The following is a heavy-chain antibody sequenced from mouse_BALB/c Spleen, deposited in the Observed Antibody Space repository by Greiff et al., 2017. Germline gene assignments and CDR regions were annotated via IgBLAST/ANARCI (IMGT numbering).Heavy chain of an antibody. CDR2: ISSGSSTI. CDR3: ARARDYRYSYYAMDY. J-gene: IGHJ4*01. CDR1: GFTFSSFG. D-gene: IGHD2-14*01. V-gene: IGHV5-17*02. Sequence: EVKLVESGGGLVKPGGSLKLSCAASGFTFSSFGMHWVRQAPEKGLEWVAYISSGSSTIYYADTVKGRFTISRDNPKNTLFLQMTSLRSEDTAMYYCARARDYRYSYYAMDYWGQGTSVTVSS.